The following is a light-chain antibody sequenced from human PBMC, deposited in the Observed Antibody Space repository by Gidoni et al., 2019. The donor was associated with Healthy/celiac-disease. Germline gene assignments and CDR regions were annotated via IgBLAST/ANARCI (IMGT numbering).Light chain of an antibody. Sequence: DIALKQTPATVSLSPGERATLSCRASQSVSSYLAWYQQKPGQAPRLLIYDAYNRATGIQARFIGSGSGPNFTLTISSQEPEGFAVYQCQQGSNWPRTFGQGTKVEIK. CDR3: QQGSNWPRT. CDR1: QSVSSY. CDR2: DAY. J-gene: IGKJ1*01. V-gene: IGKV3-11*01.